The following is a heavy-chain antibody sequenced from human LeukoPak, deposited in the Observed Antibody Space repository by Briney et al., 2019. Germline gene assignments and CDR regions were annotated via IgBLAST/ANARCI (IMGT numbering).Heavy chain of an antibody. CDR1: GGSISSGSYY. CDR2: LYTSGST. J-gene: IGHJ6*03. V-gene: IGHV4-61*02. D-gene: IGHD6-19*01. CDR3: AREEGSSGWYDCYYYMDV. Sequence: SDTLSLTRTVSGGSISSGSYYWSWIRRPAGEGLEWIGRLYTSGSTNYNPSPKSRVTISVDTSKNQFSLKLSSVTAADTAVYYCAREEGSSGWYDCYYYMDVWGKGTTVTISS.